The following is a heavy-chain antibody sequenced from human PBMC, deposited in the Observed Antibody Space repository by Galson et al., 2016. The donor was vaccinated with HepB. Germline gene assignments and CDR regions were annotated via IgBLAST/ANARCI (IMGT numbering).Heavy chain of an antibody. CDR2: ISGAGANT. D-gene: IGHD1-26*01. CDR1: GFSISSCD. CDR3: AKAPGSHFYYYYMDV. J-gene: IGHJ6*03. V-gene: IGHV3-23*01. Sequence: SLRLSCAASGFSISSCDMNWVRQGPGKGLEWVSTISGAGANTYYADSVKGRFTISRDNSKNTLYLQMNSLRGEDTAIYYCAKAPGSHFYYYYMDVWGKGTTVTVSS.